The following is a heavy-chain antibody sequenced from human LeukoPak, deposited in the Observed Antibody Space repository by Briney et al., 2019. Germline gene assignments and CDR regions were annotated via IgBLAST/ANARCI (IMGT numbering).Heavy chain of an antibody. CDR1: GFTFSSYA. J-gene: IGHJ4*02. D-gene: IGHD5-12*01. V-gene: IGHV3-23*01. CDR2: ISGSGGST. CDR3: AKDIVATIPGYYFDY. Sequence: PGGSLRLSCAASGFTFSSYAMSWVRQAPGKGLEGVSAISGSGGSTYYADSVKGRFTISRDNSKNTLYLQMNSLRAEDTAVYYCAKDIVATIPGYYFDYWGQGTLVTVSS.